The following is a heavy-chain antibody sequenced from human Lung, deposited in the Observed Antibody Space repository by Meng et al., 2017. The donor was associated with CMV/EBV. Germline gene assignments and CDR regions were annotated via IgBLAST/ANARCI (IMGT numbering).Heavy chain of an antibody. Sequence: GGSXRLXXAASGFTFDDYAMHWVRQAPGKGLEWVSLISWDGGSTYYADSVKGRFTISRDNSKNSLYLQMNSLRAEDTALYYCAKEYIAAAGTDYYYGMDVWGQGTXVTVSS. CDR3: AKEYIAAAGTDYYYGMDV. V-gene: IGHV3-43D*03. CDR2: ISWDGGST. J-gene: IGHJ6*02. CDR1: GFTFDDYA. D-gene: IGHD6-13*01.